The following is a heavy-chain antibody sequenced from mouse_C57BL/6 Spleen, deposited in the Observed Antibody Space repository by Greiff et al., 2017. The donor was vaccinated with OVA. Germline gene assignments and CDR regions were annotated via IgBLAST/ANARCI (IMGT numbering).Heavy chain of an antibody. CDR2: INPNYGTT. V-gene: IGHV1-39*01. J-gene: IGHJ4*01. Sequence: EVQRVESGPELVKPGASVKISCKASGYSFTDYNMNWVKQSNGKSLEWIGVINPNYGTTSYNQKFKGKATLTVDQSSSTAYMQLNSLTSEDSAVYYCARFPSYGNYTHYYAMDYWGQGTSVTVSS. CDR3: ARFPSYGNYTHYYAMDY. D-gene: IGHD2-10*01. CDR1: GYSFTDYN.